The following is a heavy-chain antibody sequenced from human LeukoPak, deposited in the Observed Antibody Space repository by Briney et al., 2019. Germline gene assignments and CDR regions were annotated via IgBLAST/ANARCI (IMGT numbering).Heavy chain of an antibody. D-gene: IGHD3-10*01. CDR3: ARLRFTDYYYYGMDV. CDR2: IYYSGST. Sequence: MASETLSLTCTVSGGSISSHYWSWIRQPPGKGLEWIGYIYYSGSTNYNPSLKSRVTISVDTSKNQFSLKLSSVTAADTAVYYCARLRFTDYYYYGMDVWGQGTTVTVSS. V-gene: IGHV4-59*08. J-gene: IGHJ6*02. CDR1: GGSISSHY.